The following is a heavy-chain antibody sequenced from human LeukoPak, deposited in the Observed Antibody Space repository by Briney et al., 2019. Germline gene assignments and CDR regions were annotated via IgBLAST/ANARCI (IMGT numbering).Heavy chain of an antibody. Sequence: QTGGSLRLSCVASGFTFSRYWMHWVRQAPGKGLVWVSRINSDGRSTNYADSVKGRFSISRDNAESTLYLQMNSLRVEDTAVYYCVRGADTGYSSDSWGQGTLVTVSS. CDR3: VRGADTGYSSDS. J-gene: IGHJ4*02. CDR1: GFTFSRYW. V-gene: IGHV3-74*01. D-gene: IGHD3-9*01. CDR2: INSDGRST.